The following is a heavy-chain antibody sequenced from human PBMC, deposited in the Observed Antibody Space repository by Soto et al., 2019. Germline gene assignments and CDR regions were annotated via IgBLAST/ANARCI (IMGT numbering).Heavy chain of an antibody. V-gene: IGHV1-18*01. CDR2: ISAYNGNT. D-gene: IGHD5-18*01. CDR1: GYTFTSYG. CDR3: ARRTVDTATYYYYGMDV. J-gene: IGHJ6*02. Sequence: GASVKVSCKASGYTFTSYGFSWVRQAPEQGLEWMGWISAYNGNTDYAQKLQGRVTMTTDTSTSTAYMELRSLRSDDTAVYYCARRTVDTATYYYYGMDVWGQGTTVTV.